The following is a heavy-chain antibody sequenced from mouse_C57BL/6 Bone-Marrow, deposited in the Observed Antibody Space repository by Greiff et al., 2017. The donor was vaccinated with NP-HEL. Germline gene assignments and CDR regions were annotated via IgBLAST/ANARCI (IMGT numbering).Heavy chain of an antibody. Sequence: VTLVESGAELARPGASVKKSCKASGYTFTSYTMHWVKQRPGQGLEWIGYINPSSGYTKYNQKFKDKATLTADKSSSTAYLQLSSLTSEDSAVDYCARGKLGRREYWYFDVWGTGTPVTVSS. J-gene: IGHJ1*03. CDR2: INPSSGYT. CDR1: GYTFTSYT. V-gene: IGHV1-4*01. D-gene: IGHD4-1*01. CDR3: ARGKLGRREYWYFDV.